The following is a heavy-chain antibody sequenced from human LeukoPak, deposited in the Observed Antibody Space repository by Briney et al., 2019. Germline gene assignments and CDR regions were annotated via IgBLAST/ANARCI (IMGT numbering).Heavy chain of an antibody. CDR3: ACGGYYYDSSGYFSPFHY. Sequence: PSETLSLTCTVSGGSISTYYCSWIRQPPGKGLEWIGYIHYSGSTNYNPSLKSRVTISVDTSKNQFSLKLSSVTAADTAVYYCACGGYYYDSSGYFSPFHYWGQGTLVTVSS. V-gene: IGHV4-59*08. CDR2: IHYSGST. D-gene: IGHD3-22*01. CDR1: GGSISTYY. J-gene: IGHJ4*02.